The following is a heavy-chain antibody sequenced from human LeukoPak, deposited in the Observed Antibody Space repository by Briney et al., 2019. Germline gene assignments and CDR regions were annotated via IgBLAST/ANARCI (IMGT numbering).Heavy chain of an antibody. V-gene: IGHV3-30*02. D-gene: IGHD3-10*01. CDR2: IRYDGSNK. CDR3: AKDQAESLGVRGYFFDY. Sequence: GGSLRLSCAASGFTFSSYGIHWVRQAPGKGLEWVAFIRYDGSNKYYADSVKGRFTISRDNSKNTLYLQMNSLRAEDTAVYYCAKDQAESLGVRGYFFDYWGQGTLVTVSS. CDR1: GFTFSSYG. J-gene: IGHJ4*02.